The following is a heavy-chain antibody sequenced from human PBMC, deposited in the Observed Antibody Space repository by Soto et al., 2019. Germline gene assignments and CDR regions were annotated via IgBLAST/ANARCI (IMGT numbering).Heavy chain of an antibody. CDR2: IYPGDSDT. Sequence: PGESLKISCKGSGYSFTSYWIGWVRQMPGKGLEWMGIIYPGDSDTRYSPSFQGQVTISADKSISTLYLQMNSLRVEDTTIYYCARGAARSHTYGMDVWGQGITVTVSS. D-gene: IGHD6-6*01. CDR3: ARGAARSHTYGMDV. V-gene: IGHV5-51*01. CDR1: GYSFTSYW. J-gene: IGHJ6*02.